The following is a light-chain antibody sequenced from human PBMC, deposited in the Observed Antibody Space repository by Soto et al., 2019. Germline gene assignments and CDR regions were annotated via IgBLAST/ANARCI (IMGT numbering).Light chain of an antibody. V-gene: IGKV1-5*03. J-gene: IGKJ1*01. CDR1: QSISSW. CDR3: QQYNSYRT. CDR2: KAS. Sequence: DNQMTQSPSTLSASVGDRVTITSRASQSISSWLAWYQQKPGKAPKLLIYKASSLESGVPSRFSGSGSGTEFTLTISSLQPDDFATYYCQQYNSYRTFGQGTKVDIK.